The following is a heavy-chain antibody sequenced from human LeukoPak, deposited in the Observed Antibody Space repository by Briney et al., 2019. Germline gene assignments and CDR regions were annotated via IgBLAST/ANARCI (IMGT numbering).Heavy chain of an antibody. V-gene: IGHV3-21*01. D-gene: IGHD6-13*01. Sequence: PGGSLRLSCAASGFTFSSYSMNWVRQAPGKGLEWVSSISSSSSYIYYADSVKGRFIISKDNAKNSLYLQMNSLRAEDTAVYYCARDRGSSSWYSARFGYWGQGTLVTVSS. J-gene: IGHJ4*02. CDR1: GFTFSSYS. CDR3: ARDRGSSSWYSARFGY. CDR2: ISSSSSYI.